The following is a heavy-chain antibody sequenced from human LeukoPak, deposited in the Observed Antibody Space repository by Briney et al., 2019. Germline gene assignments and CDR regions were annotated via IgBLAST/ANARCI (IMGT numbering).Heavy chain of an antibody. J-gene: IGHJ4*02. CDR2: IYYSGTT. CDR1: GGSISSYY. V-gene: IGHV4-59*01. Sequence: SETLSLTCTVSGGSISSYYWSWIRQPPGMGLEWIGYIYYSGTTNYNPSLKSRVTISVDTSRNQFSLKLRSVTAADTAVYYCARENYFDYWGQGTVVTVSS. CDR3: ARENYFDY.